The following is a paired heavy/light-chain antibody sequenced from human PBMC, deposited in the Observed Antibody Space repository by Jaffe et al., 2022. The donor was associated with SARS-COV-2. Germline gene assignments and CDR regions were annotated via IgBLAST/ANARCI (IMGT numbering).Light chain of an antibody. V-gene: IGKV2-28*01. J-gene: IGKJ5*01. CDR2: LGS. Sequence: DIVMTQSPLSLPVTPGEPASISCRSSQSLLHSNGYNYLDWYLQKPGQSPHLLIYLGSNRASGVPDRFSGSGSGTDFTLKISRVEAEDVGVYYCMQALQTPFFGQGTRLEIK. CDR3: MQALQTPF. CDR1: QSLLHSNGYNY.
Heavy chain of an antibody. Sequence: QVQLVQSGAEVKKPGASVKVSCKASGYTFTSHTMHWVRQAPGQRLECMGWINAGNGNTKYSQKFQGRVTITRDTSASTAYMELSSLRSEDTAVYYCARGGPIDDSSGYRGFDPWGQGTLVTVSS. V-gene: IGHV1-3*01. CDR2: INAGNGNT. D-gene: IGHD3-22*01. CDR3: ARGGPIDDSSGYRGFDP. J-gene: IGHJ5*02. CDR1: GYTFTSHT.